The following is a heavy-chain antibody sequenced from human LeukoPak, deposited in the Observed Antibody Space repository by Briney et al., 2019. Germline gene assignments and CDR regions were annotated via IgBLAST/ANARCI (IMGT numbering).Heavy chain of an antibody. CDR3: ARTKEMASISYFDS. J-gene: IGHJ4*02. V-gene: IGHV3-30*04. CDR1: GFTFSSYA. CDR2: ISYDGSNK. Sequence: GGSLRLSCAASGFTFSSYAMHWVRQAPGKGLEWVAVISYDGSNKYYADSVKGRFTISRDNAKNSLYLQMNSLRAEDTAVYYCARTKEMASISYFDSWGQGTLVTVSS. D-gene: IGHD5-24*01.